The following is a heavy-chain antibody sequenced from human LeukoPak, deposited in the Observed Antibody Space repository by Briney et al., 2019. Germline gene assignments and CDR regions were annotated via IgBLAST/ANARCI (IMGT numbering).Heavy chain of an antibody. J-gene: IGHJ5*01. CDR1: GFAFNVSY. CDR3: ARGKRRFDS. V-gene: IGHV3-11*01. CDR2: ISGRSFSI. Sequence: GGSLRLSCAASGFAFNVSYMTWVRHAPGGGLELVGYISGRSFSIYYADSVQGRVTISRDNPTNPLFLHMSSLRADDTAVYFCARGKRRFDSWGQGTLVTVSS.